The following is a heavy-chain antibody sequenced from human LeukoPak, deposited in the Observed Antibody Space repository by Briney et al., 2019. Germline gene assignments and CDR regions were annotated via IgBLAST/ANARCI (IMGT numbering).Heavy chain of an antibody. Sequence: ASVKVSCKASGYTFTSYGISWVRQAPGQGLEWMGWISAYKGNTNYAQKLQGRVTMTTDTSTSTAYMELRSLRSDDTAVYYCARVGIVVVPAAMGAGGDYWGQGTLVTVSS. V-gene: IGHV1-18*01. CDR3: ARVGIVVVPAAMGAGGDY. CDR2: ISAYKGNT. CDR1: GYTFTSYG. J-gene: IGHJ4*02. D-gene: IGHD2-2*01.